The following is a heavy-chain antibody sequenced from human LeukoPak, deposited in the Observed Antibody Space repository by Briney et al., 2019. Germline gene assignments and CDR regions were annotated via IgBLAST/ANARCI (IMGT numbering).Heavy chain of an antibody. CDR3: ARAGFTMVRGVIIHLDY. J-gene: IGHJ4*02. CDR1: GFTFDDYD. Sequence: AGTLRLSCAASGFTFDDYDMSWVRQAPGKGRVWFSGINWNGGSTGYADSVKGRFTISRDNAKNSLYLQMNSLRAEDTALYYCARAGFTMVRGVIIHLDYWGQGTLVTVSS. CDR2: INWNGGST. V-gene: IGHV3-20*04. D-gene: IGHD3-10*01.